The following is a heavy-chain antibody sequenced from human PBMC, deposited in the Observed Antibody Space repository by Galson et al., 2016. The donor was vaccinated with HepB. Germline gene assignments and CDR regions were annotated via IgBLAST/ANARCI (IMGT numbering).Heavy chain of an antibody. CDR1: GYTFTSFY. Sequence: SVKVSCKASGYTFTSFYMHWVRQAPGQGLEWMGIINPSGGRTTYAQRFQGRVTMTRDTSTSTFYMELSSLRSDDTAVYYCARGGRVDYYDSSDYWGQGTLVTVSS. V-gene: IGHV1-46*01. D-gene: IGHD3-22*01. J-gene: IGHJ4*02. CDR3: ARGGRVDYYDSSDY. CDR2: INPSGGRT.